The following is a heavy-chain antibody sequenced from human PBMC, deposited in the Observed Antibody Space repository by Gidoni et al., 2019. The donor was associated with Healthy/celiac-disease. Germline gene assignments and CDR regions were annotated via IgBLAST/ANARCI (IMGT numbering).Heavy chain of an antibody. CDR2: ISSSSSYI. CDR3: ARGHCSSTSCWGMDV. Sequence: EVQLVESGGGLVKPGGSVRLSCAASGFTFSSYSMNWVRQAPGKGLAWVSSISSSSSYIYYADSVKGRFTISRDNAKNSLYLQMNSLRAEDTAVYYCARGHCSSTSCWGMDVWVQGTTVTVSS. V-gene: IGHV3-21*01. CDR1: GFTFSSYS. D-gene: IGHD2-2*01. J-gene: IGHJ6*02.